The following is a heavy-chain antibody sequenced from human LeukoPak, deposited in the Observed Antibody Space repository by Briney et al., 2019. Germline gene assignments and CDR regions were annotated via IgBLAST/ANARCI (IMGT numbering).Heavy chain of an antibody. CDR1: GFTFSSYW. J-gene: IGHJ4*02. CDR2: ISDGGSTT. CDR3: SRSAYYDGSGNYYDY. Sequence: GGSLRLSCAASGFTFSSYWMHWVRQAPGKGLVWVSRISDGGSTTTYADSVKGRFTISRDNAKNTLYLQMNGLRAEDTAVYYCSRSAYYDGSGNYYDYWGQGTLVTASS. D-gene: IGHD3-22*01. V-gene: IGHV3-74*01.